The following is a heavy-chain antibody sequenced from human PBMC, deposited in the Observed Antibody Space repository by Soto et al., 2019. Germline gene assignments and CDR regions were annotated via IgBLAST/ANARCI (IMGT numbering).Heavy chain of an antibody. CDR2: SDPDDGET. CDR1: GYTLTGIS. J-gene: IGHJ3*02. CDR3: ATISRSAYAFDI. Sequence: VASVKVSCKVSGYTLTGISMNWVRQAPGKGLEWMGGSDPDDGETIYAQKFQGRVTMTEDTSTDTDYMELSSLRYEYTAVYYCATISRSAYAFDIWGQGTMVTVSS. D-gene: IGHD6-6*01. V-gene: IGHV1-24*01.